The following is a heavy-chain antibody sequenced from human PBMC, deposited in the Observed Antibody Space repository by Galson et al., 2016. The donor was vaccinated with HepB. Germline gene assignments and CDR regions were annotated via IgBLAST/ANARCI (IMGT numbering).Heavy chain of an antibody. CDR1: GGSLSSGPHF. V-gene: IGHV4-31*03. CDR2: ISYSGTT. J-gene: IGHJ4*02. Sequence: TLSLTCTVSGGSLSSGPHFWNWIRQHAGKGLEWIGYISYSGTTYYNPSLRSRVNISLDRSNNRFSLNLTSVTAADTAMYYCARESSSEDVYFDNWGRGTLVTVTS. D-gene: IGHD6-19*01. CDR3: ARESSSEDVYFDN.